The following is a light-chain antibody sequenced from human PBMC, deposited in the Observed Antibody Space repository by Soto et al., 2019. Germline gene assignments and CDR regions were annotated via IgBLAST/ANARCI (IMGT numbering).Light chain of an antibody. Sequence: DVVMPQSPLSLPVTLGQPASISCRSSQSIVYSDGQAYLSWFQQRPGQSPRRLIYRASNRDSGVPDRFSGSGSCTDFTLQIDRVEAEDVGIYYCMEGTYWPPTFGRGARVDSK. CDR2: RAS. CDR3: MEGTYWPPT. J-gene: IGKJ1*01. V-gene: IGKV2-30*01. CDR1: QSIVYSDGQAY.